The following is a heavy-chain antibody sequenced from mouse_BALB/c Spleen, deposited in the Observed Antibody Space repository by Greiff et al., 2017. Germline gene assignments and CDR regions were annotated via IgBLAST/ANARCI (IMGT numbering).Heavy chain of an antibody. CDR1: GFTFSSYT. D-gene: IGHD2-3*01. CDR2: ISSGGSYT. J-gene: IGHJ3*01. CDR3: TNYDGYYVFAY. Sequence: DVKLVESGGGLVKPGGSLKLSCAASGFTFSSYTMSWVRQTPEKRLEWVATISSGGSYTYYPDSVKGRFTISRDNAKNTLYLQMSSLKSEDTAMYYCTNYDGYYVFAYWGQGTLVTVSA. V-gene: IGHV5-6-4*01.